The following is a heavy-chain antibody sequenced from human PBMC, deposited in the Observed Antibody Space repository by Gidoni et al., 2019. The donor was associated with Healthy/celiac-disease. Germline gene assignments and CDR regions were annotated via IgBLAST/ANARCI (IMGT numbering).Heavy chain of an antibody. CDR2: ISYDGSNK. Sequence: QVQLVESGGGVVQPGRSLRLSCAASGFTFSSYGMHWVRQGPGKGLEWVAVISYDGSNKYYADSVKGRFTISRDNSKNTLYLQMNSLRAEDTAVYYCAKERLSMLWRIEYPDAVDIWPRDNGHRLF. J-gene: IGHJ3*02. V-gene: IGHV3-30*18. D-gene: IGHD2-2*01. CDR1: GFTFSSYG. CDR3: AKERLSMLWRIEYPDAVDI.